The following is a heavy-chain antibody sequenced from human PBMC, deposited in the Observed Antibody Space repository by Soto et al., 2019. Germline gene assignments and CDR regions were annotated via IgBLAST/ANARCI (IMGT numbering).Heavy chain of an antibody. V-gene: IGHV4-59*01. Sequence: SETLSLTCTVSGGSISSYYWSWIRQPPGKGLEWIGYIYYSGSTNYNPSLKSRGTISVDTSKNQFSLKLRYMTAADTAVYYYARGQIAAAYWFDPWGQGTLVTVSS. CDR3: ARGQIAAAYWFDP. CDR1: GGSISSYY. J-gene: IGHJ5*02. D-gene: IGHD6-13*01. CDR2: IYYSGST.